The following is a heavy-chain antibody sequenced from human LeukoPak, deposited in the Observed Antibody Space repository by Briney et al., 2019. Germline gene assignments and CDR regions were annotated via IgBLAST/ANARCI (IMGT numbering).Heavy chain of an antibody. Sequence: SETLSLTCTVSGDSIGSYYWSWIRQPPGKGLEWIGYIYYSGSTSYNPSLKSRVTISVDTSKSQFFLILSSVTAADTAVYYCARHGGGGYGLDYWGQGTLVTVSS. J-gene: IGHJ4*02. CDR3: ARHGGGGYGLDY. CDR1: GDSIGSYY. CDR2: IYYSGST. D-gene: IGHD5-12*01. V-gene: IGHV4-59*08.